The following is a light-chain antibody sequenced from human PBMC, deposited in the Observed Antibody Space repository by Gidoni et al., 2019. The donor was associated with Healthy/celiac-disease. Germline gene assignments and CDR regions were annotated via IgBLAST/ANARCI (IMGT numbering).Light chain of an antibody. CDR2: LGS. CDR3: MQALQTPLT. Sequence: DSVMTQSPLSLPVTPGEPSSISCRSSQSLLHSNGYNYLDWYLQKPGQSPQLLIYLGSNRASGVPDRFSGSGSGPDFTLTISSVAAEDVGVYYCMQALQTPLTFGGGTKVEI. CDR1: QSLLHSNGYNY. J-gene: IGKJ4*01. V-gene: IGKV2-28*01.